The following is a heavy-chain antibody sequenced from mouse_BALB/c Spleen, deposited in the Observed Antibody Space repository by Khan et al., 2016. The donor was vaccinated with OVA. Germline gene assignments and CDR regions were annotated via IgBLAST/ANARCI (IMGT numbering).Heavy chain of an antibody. CDR2: ISTYSGNT. D-gene: IGHD2-3*01. Sequence: VQLQESGPELVRPGVSVKISCKGSGYTFTDYAMHWVKQSHAKSLEWIGLISTYSGNTNYKQKCKGKATMTVDKSSSTAYMELARLTSEDSAIYYCTRPAYDGYYDYWGQGTTLTVSS. V-gene: IGHV1S137*01. CDR1: GYTFTDYA. J-gene: IGHJ2*01. CDR3: TRPAYDGYYDY.